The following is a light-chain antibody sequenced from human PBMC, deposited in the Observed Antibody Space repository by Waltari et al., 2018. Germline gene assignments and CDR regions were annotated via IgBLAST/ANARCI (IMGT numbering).Light chain of an antibody. J-gene: IGLJ3*02. Sequence: QLVLTQSPSASASLGASVKLTCTLSSGHSSNIIAWLQQQPEKGPRYLMKVNSDGSHSKGDEIPDCFSGSSSGAERYLTISTVQSEDEADYYCQTGGHGTWVFGGGTKLTVL. CDR3: QTGGHGTWV. V-gene: IGLV4-69*01. CDR2: VNSDGSH. CDR1: SGHSSNI.